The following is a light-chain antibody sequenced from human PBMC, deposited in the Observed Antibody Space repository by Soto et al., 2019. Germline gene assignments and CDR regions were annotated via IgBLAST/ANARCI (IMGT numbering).Light chain of an antibody. V-gene: IGLV2-14*01. CDR1: SSDVGGYNY. Sequence: QSVLTQPASVSGCRGQWITISCTGTSSDVGGYNYVSWYQQHPGKAPKLMIYDVSNRPSGVSNRFSGSKSGNTASLTISGLQAEDEADYYCSSYTSSSNYVFGTGTKVTVL. CDR3: SSYTSSSNYV. CDR2: DVS. J-gene: IGLJ1*01.